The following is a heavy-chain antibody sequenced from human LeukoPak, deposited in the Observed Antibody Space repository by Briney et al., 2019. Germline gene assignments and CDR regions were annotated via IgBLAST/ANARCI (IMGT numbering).Heavy chain of an antibody. CDR2: ISGNGGAT. J-gene: IGHJ6*02. CDR1: GFTFNTHA. V-gene: IGHV3-23*01. CDR3: ANANAVTGRSYYYYGMDV. Sequence: PGGSLRLSCAASGFTFNTHAMIWVRQAPGKGLEWVSVISGNGGATYYADSVKGRFTISRDNSKNTLYLQMNSLRAEDTAIYYCANANAVTGRSYYYYGMDVWGQGTTVTVSS. D-gene: IGHD6-19*01.